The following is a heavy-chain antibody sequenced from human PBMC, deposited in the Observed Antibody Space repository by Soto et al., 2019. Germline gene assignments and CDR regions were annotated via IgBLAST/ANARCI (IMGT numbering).Heavy chain of an antibody. CDR1: GYTLAEFF. V-gene: IGHV1-24*01. CDR2: FDPEDGEA. D-gene: IGHD3-9*01. J-gene: IGHJ4*02. CDR3: ATAEGARYFDRLLDY. Sequence: APVKVFWEVSGYTLAEFFKHWVGPAPGKGLEWMGGFDPEDGEAIYAQKFQGRVTMTEDTSTDTAHMELSSLRSEDTAVYYCATAEGARYFDRLLDYWGQGTLVTVSS.